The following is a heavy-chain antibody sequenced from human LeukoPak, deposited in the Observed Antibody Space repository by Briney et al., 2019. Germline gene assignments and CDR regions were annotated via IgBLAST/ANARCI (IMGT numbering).Heavy chain of an antibody. CDR3: ARQTPGGSGSYYAFHI. D-gene: IGHD3-10*01. Sequence: GESLKISCKGSGYSFSSYWIGWVRQMPGKGLEWMGIIYPGDSDTKYSPSFQGQVTISADRSINTAYLQWSSLKASDTAMYYCARQTPGGSGSYYAFHIWGQGTMVTVSS. CDR1: GYSFSSYW. CDR2: IYPGDSDT. J-gene: IGHJ3*02. V-gene: IGHV5-51*01.